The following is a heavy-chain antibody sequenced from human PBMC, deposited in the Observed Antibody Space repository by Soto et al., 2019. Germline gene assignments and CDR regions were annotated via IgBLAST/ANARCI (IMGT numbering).Heavy chain of an antibody. V-gene: IGHV3-21*01. D-gene: IGHD3-3*01. CDR1: GFTFSSYS. CDR2: ISSSSSYI. J-gene: IGHJ6*02. Sequence: EVQLVVSGGGLVKPGGSLRLSCAASGFTFSSYSMNWVRQAPGKGLEWVSSISSSSSYIYYADSVKGRFTISRDNAKNSLYLQMNSLRAEDTAVYYCARASDFWSGYYSVGGYYYYGMDVWGQGTTVTVSS. CDR3: ARASDFWSGYYSVGGYYYYGMDV.